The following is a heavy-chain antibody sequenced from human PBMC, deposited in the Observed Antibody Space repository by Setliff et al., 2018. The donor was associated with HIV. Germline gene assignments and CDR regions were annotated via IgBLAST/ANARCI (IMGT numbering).Heavy chain of an antibody. V-gene: IGHV1-46*01. CDR1: GYTFTSYY. Sequence: ASVKVSCKASGYTFTSYYTHWVRQAPGQGLEWMGIINPSSGSTTYAQKFQGRVTMTRDTSTSTAYMELSSLRSEDTAVYYCARAGSGSPLKLFDYWGQGTLVTVSS. J-gene: IGHJ4*02. CDR3: ARAGSGSPLKLFDY. D-gene: IGHD1-26*01. CDR2: INPSSGST.